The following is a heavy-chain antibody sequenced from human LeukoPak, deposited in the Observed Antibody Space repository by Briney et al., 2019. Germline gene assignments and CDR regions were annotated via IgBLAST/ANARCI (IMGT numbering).Heavy chain of an antibody. V-gene: IGHV4-59*01. CDR2: IYYSGST. Sequence: MPSQTLSLTCTVSGGSISSYYWSWIRQPPGKGLEWIGYIYYSGSTNYNPSLKSRVTISVDTSKNQFSLKLSSVTVADTAMYYCARVSGYDWESFYDYWGQGSLVTVSS. D-gene: IGHD5-12*01. CDR1: GGSISSYY. CDR3: ARVSGYDWESFYDY. J-gene: IGHJ4*02.